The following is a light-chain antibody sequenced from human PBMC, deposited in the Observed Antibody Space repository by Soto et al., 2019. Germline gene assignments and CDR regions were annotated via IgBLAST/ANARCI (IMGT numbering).Light chain of an antibody. J-gene: IGKJ2*01. CDR1: QSISSW. V-gene: IGKV1-5*01. CDR2: DAP. Sequence: DIQMTQSPSTLSASVGDRVTITCRASQSISSWLAWYQQKPGKAPKLLIFDAPSLESGVPSRFSGSESGTEFTLTISSLQPDDFATYYCQQYNSYLYTFGQGTKLEIK. CDR3: QQYNSYLYT.